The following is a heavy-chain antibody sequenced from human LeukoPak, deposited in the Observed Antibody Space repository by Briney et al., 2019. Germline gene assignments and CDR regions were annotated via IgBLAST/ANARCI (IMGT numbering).Heavy chain of an antibody. J-gene: IGHJ5*02. V-gene: IGHV4-4*09. Sequence: SETLSLTCTVSGGSISSYYWSWIRQPPGKGLEWIAYIHSSGYTNYNPSLKSRVTISVDTSKNQFSLKVTSVTAADTAMYFDPWGQGTLVTVSS. CDR3: P. CDR2: IHSSGYT. CDR1: GGSISSYY.